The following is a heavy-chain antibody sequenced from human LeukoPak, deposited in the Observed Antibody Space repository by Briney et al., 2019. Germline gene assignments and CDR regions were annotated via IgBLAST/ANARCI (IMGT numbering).Heavy chain of an antibody. J-gene: IGHJ5*02. Sequence: GGSLRLSCAASGFTFSSYSMNWVRPAPGKGLEWVSSISSSSSYIYYADSVKGRFTISRDNAKNSLYLQMNSLRAEDTAVYYCARDLIFRGDWFDPWGQGTLVTVSS. V-gene: IGHV3-21*01. CDR2: ISSSSSYI. CDR3: ARDLIFRGDWFDP. D-gene: IGHD2-21*01. CDR1: GFTFSSYS.